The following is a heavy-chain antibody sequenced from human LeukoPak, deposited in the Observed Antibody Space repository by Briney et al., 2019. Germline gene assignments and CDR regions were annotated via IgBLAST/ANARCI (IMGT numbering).Heavy chain of an antibody. D-gene: IGHD5-18*01. V-gene: IGHV3-30*04. J-gene: IGHJ4*02. CDR2: ISYDGSNK. CDR1: GFTFSSYA. CDR3: ARDSRWIQFDY. Sequence: PGGSLRLSCAASGFTFSSYAMHWVRQPPGKGLEWVAVISYDGSNKYYADSVKGRFTISRDNSKNTLYLQMNSLRADDTAVYYCARDSRWIQFDYWGQGTLVTVSS.